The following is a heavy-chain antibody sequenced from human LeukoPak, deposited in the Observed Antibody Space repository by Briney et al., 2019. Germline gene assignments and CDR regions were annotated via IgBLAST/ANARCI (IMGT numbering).Heavy chain of an antibody. Sequence: SETLSLTCTVSGGSISSSSYYWGWIRQPPGKGLEWIGSIYYSGSTYYNPSLKSRVTISVDTSKNQFSLKLSSVTAADTAVYYCAREMARGVILPGPFDYWGQGTLVTVSS. CDR2: IYYSGST. D-gene: IGHD3-10*01. CDR3: AREMARGVILPGPFDY. CDR1: GGSISSSSYY. V-gene: IGHV4-39*07. J-gene: IGHJ4*02.